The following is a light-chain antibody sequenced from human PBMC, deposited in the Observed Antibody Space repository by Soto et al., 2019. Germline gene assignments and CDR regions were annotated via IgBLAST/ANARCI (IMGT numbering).Light chain of an antibody. J-gene: IGLJ1*01. V-gene: IGLV1-40*01. CDR3: QSYDSSLSAYV. CDR2: GNS. Sequence: QSVLTQPPSVSGAPGQRVTISCTGSSSNIGANFHVHWYQQLPGTAPKLLIYGNSNRASGVPDRFSGSKSGTSASLAITGLQAEDEADYYCQSYDSSLSAYVFGTGTKLTVL. CDR1: SSNIGANFH.